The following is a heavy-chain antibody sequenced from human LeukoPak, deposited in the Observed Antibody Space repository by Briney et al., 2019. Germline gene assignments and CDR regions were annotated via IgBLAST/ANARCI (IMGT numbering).Heavy chain of an antibody. Sequence: RIKTKTEGGATDYAAPVKGRFTISRDDSKNTLYLQMNSLKTEDTAVYYCTTEADPYYMDVWGKGTTVTVSS. CDR2: IKTKTEGGAT. CDR3: TTEADPYYMDV. V-gene: IGHV3-15*01. J-gene: IGHJ6*03.